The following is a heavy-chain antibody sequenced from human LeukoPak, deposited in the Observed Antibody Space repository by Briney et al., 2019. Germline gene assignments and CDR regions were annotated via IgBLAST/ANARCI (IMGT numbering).Heavy chain of an antibody. D-gene: IGHD6-13*01. CDR3: ATSSSWRTYYYYYGMDV. Sequence: ASVKVSCKASGYTFTSYDINWVRQATGQGLEWMGWMNPNSGNTGYTQKFQGRVTMTRDTSISTAYMELSRLRSDDTAVYYCATSSSWRTYYYYYGMDVWGQGTTVTVSS. J-gene: IGHJ6*02. CDR2: MNPNSGNT. V-gene: IGHV1-8*01. CDR1: GYTFTSYD.